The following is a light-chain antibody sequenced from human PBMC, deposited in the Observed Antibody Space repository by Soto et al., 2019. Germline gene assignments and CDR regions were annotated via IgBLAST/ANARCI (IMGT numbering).Light chain of an antibody. CDR3: CSYAASNTWV. CDR2: DVS. Sequence: QSALTQPRSVSGSPGQSVTISCTGTSSDVGGYNYVSWYQQHPGKAPKVMIYDVSTRPSGVPDRFSGSKSGNTATLTISGLQAEDEADYYGCSYAASNTWVFGGGTKLTVL. J-gene: IGLJ3*02. CDR1: SSDVGGYNY. V-gene: IGLV2-11*01.